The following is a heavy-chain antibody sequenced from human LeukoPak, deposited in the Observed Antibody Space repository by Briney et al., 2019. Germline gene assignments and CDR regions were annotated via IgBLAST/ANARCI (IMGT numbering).Heavy chain of an antibody. V-gene: IGHV3-7*01. CDR2: INPAGTET. CDR3: TRETWFIGN. D-gene: IGHD2-8*02. J-gene: IGHJ4*02. Sequence: GGSLRLSCAASGFSLSTYWVTWVRQAPGTGLEWVANINPAGTETYYVEPVKGRFTISRDNAKNLVYLQMNSLRAEDTAVYYCTRETWFIGNWGQGTLVTVSS. CDR1: GFSLSTYW.